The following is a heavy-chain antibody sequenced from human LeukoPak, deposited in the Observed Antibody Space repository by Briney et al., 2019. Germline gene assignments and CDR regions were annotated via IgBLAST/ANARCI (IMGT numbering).Heavy chain of an antibody. Sequence: GASVKVSCKASGYTFTSYAMNWVRQAPGQGLEWMGWINTNTGNPTYAQGFTGRFVFSLDTSVSTAYLQISSLKAEDTAVYYCARFPILGYCSGGSCYPVWGQGTMVTVSS. V-gene: IGHV7-4-1*02. CDR1: GYTFTSYA. CDR2: INTNTGNP. J-gene: IGHJ3*01. CDR3: ARFPILGYCSGGSCYPV. D-gene: IGHD2-15*01.